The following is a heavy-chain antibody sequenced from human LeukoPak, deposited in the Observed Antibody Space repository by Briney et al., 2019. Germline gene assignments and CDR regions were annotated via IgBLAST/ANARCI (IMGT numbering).Heavy chain of an antibody. CDR3: AKVTYYDFWSGYSYLDY. V-gene: IGHV3-23*01. CDR1: GFTFSSYA. J-gene: IGHJ4*02. Sequence: GGSLRLSCAASGFTFSSYAMSWVRQAPGKGLEWVSAISGSGGSTYYADSVKGRFTISRDNSKNTLYLQMNSLRAEDTAVYYCAKVTYYDFWSGYSYLDYWGQETLVTVSS. D-gene: IGHD3-3*01. CDR2: ISGSGGST.